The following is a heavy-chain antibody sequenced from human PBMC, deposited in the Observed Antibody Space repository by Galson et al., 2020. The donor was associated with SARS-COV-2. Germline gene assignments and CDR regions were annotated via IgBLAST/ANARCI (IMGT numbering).Heavy chain of an antibody. Sequence: GGSLRLSCAASGFTFTNAWMNWVRQAPGKGLEWVGRIKSKTDGRAADYAAPVKGRFTISSDDSTNTLYLQMNSLKTEDTAVYYCTTPTRRVLEWLHHDSFDIWGQGTMGTVSS. CDR3: TTPTRRVLEWLHHDSFDI. J-gene: IGHJ3*02. V-gene: IGHV3-15*07. CDR2: IKSKTDGRAA. CDR1: GFTFTNAW. D-gene: IGHD3-3*01.